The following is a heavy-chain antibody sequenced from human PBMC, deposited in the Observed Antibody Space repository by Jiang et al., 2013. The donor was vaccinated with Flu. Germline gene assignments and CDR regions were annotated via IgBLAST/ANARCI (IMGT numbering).Heavy chain of an antibody. CDR3: AHRGDTVTTWVH. V-gene: IGHV2-5*02. CDR1: GFSLTSSGVG. D-gene: IGHD4-17*01. Sequence: KPTQTLTLTCTFSGFSLTSSGVGVGWIRQPPGKALEWLALIYWDDDERYNPSLKRRLTINKDTSNNRVVLTMTNMDPVDTATYFCAHRGDTVTTWVHWGQGALVTVSS. CDR2: IYWDDDE. J-gene: IGHJ4*02.